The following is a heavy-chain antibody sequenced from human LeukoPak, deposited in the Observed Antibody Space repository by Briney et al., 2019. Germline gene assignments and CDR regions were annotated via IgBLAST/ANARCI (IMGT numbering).Heavy chain of an antibody. CDR2: IYYSGST. V-gene: IGHV4-30-4*01. CDR3: ARDSSGWIDAFDI. Sequence: SETLSLTCTVSGGSISSGDYSWSWVRQPPGKGLEWIGYIYYSGSTYYNPSLKSRVTISVDTSKNQFSLKLSSVTAADTAVYYCARDSSGWIDAFDIWGQGTMVTVSS. J-gene: IGHJ3*02. D-gene: IGHD6-19*01. CDR1: GGSISSGDYS.